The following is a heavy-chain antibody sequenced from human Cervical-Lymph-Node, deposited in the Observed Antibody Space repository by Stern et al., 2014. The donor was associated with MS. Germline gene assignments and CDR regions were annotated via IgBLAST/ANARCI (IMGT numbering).Heavy chain of an antibody. J-gene: IGHJ6*02. CDR3: ASPTSVTVGAMDA. CDR1: GGTFSTYA. CDR2: IIPIFGTA. Sequence: VQLVESGAEVKKPGSSVKVSCKASGGTFSTYAINWVRQAPGQGLEWMGGIIPIFGTANYAQTFQGRVSITADDATSTAYMELSSLRSEDTAMYYCASPTSVTVGAMDAWGQGTAVTVSS. D-gene: IGHD4-17*01. V-gene: IGHV1-69*01.